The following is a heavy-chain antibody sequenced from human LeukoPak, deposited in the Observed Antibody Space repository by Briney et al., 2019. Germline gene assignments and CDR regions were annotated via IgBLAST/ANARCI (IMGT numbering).Heavy chain of an antibody. J-gene: IGHJ6*02. V-gene: IGHV1-2*02. D-gene: IGHD6-13*01. CDR2: INPNSGGT. CDR3: ARDGAAAAGTWDYYYRLDV. CDR1: GYTFTGYY. Sequence: ASVKVSCKASGYTFTGYYMHWVRQAPGQGLEWMGWINPNSGGTNYAQKFQGRVTMTRDTSISTAYMELSRLRSDDTAVYYCARDGAAAAGTWDYYYRLDVWGQGTTVTVSS.